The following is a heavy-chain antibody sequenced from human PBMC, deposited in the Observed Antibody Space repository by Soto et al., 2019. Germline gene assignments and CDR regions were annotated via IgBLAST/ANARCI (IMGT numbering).Heavy chain of an antibody. D-gene: IGHD3-3*01. CDR1: GGTFSSYA. J-gene: IGHJ6*02. Sequence: QVQLVQSGAEVKKPGSSVKVSCKASGGTFSSYAISWVRQAPGQGLEWMGGIIPIFGTANYAQKFQGRVTITADESTSTAYMEQSIPRSEETAVYYCERDQGPFGVVDYYYYYGMYVWGQGTTVTVSS. V-gene: IGHV1-69*12. CDR3: ERDQGPFGVVDYYYYYGMYV. CDR2: IIPIFGTA.